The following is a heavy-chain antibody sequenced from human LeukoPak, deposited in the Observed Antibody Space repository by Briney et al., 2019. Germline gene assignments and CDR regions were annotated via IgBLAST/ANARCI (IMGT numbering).Heavy chain of an antibody. CDR1: GGSVSSAGYY. CDR2: IYYSGST. CDR3: AREPAYYYDSSGYDTDY. J-gene: IGHJ4*02. D-gene: IGHD3-22*01. V-gene: IGHV4-61*03. Sequence: PSETLSLTCTVSGGSVSSAGYYWSWIRQPPGKGLEWIGYIYYSGSTNYNPYLRSRVTISVDTSKKHFSLKLNSVTTADTAVYYCAREPAYYYDSSGYDTDYWGQGTLVTVSS.